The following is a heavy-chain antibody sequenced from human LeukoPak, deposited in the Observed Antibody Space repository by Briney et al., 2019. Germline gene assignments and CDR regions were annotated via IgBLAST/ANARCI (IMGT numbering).Heavy chain of an antibody. V-gene: IGHV3-49*04. Sequence: GGSLRLSCTASGFTFGDYAMSWVRQAPGKGLEWVGFIRSKAYGGTTEYAASVKGRFTISRDDSKSIAYLQMNSLKTEDTAVYYCTRDLGITMVRELDYWGQGTLVTVPS. D-gene: IGHD3-10*01. CDR3: TRDLGITMVRELDY. CDR2: IRSKAYGGTT. CDR1: GFTFGDYA. J-gene: IGHJ4*02.